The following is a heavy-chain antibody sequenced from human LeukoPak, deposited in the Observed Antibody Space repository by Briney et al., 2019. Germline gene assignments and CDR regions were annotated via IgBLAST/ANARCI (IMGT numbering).Heavy chain of an antibody. V-gene: IGHV4-61*02. Sequence: SQTLSLTCSVSGDSISSNTRYWSWLRQSAGKGLEWIGRIYTSGSTNYNPSLKSRVTMSVDTSKNQFSLKLSSVTAADTAVYYCARDGSRGYSSLLGSYYYMDVWGKGTTVTVSS. CDR1: GDSISSNTRY. CDR2: IYTSGST. D-gene: IGHD6-13*01. J-gene: IGHJ6*03. CDR3: ARDGSRGYSSLLGSYYYMDV.